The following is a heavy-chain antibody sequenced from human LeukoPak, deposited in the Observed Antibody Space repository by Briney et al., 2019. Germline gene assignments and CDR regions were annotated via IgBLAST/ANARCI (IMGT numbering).Heavy chain of an antibody. CDR1: GGTFSSYA. J-gene: IGHJ4*02. V-gene: IGHV1-2*02. D-gene: IGHD2-21*01. CDR3: ARARRQHIVVPPDS. Sequence: GSSVKVSCKASGGTFSSYAISWVRQAPGQGLEWMGWISPNSGATKYAQKFQGRVTMTRDTSTTAAYMELDRVTYDDTAVYYCARARRQHIVVPPDSWGQGTLVTVSS. CDR2: ISPNSGAT.